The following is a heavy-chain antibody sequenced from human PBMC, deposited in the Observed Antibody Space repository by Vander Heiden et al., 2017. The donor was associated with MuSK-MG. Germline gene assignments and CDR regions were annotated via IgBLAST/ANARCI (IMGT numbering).Heavy chain of an antibody. CDR2: IFWNDEK. J-gene: IGHJ4*02. Sequence: QITLKESAPTLVRPTQTLTLTCNFSGFSLSTSGVGVGWIRQPPGKALEWLALIFWNDEKRYSPSLKSRLTITKVTSENQVVLKMTNMDPVDTATYYCAHRRPMGRGVIKGTFFDYWGQGTLVTVSS. CDR1: GFSLSTSGVG. V-gene: IGHV2-5*01. CDR3: AHRRPMGRGVIKGTFFDY. D-gene: IGHD3-10*01.